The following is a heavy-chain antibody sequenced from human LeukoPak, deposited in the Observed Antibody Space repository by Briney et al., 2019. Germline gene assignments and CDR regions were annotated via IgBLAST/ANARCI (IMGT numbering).Heavy chain of an antibody. CDR2: VDSSDSTHYS. V-gene: IGHV4-4*09. CDR3: ARLSAAASHP. D-gene: IGHD6-13*01. J-gene: IGHJ5*02. CDR1: GGPINTHY. Sequence: PSETLSLTCTVSGGPINTHYWGWIRQPPGKGLEWIGYVDSSDSTHYSHYNPSLKSRVSISADMSKNQFSLNMYSVTTADTAVYYCARLSAAASHPWGQGTLVTVSS.